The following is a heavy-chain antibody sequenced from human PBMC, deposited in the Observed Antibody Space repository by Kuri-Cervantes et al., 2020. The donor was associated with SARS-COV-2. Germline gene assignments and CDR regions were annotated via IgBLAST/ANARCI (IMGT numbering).Heavy chain of an antibody. Sequence: GESLKISCAASGFTVSSNYMSWVRQAPGKGLEWVSVIYTGGSTDYADSVKGRFTISRDNAKNSLYLQMNSLRAEDTAVYYCASSLLLYCSSTSCYSQHWGQGTLVTVSS. D-gene: IGHD2-2*02. CDR1: GFTVSSNY. CDR2: IYTGGST. J-gene: IGHJ1*01. V-gene: IGHV3-66*01. CDR3: ASSLLLYCSSTSCYSQH.